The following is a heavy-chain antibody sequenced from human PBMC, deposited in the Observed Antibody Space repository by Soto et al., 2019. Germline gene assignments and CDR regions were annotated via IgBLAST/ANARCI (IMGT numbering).Heavy chain of an antibody. CDR3: DREDYYGSGSYFAY. CDR1: GGSLSSGGYY. D-gene: IGHD3-10*01. J-gene: IGHJ4*02. Sequence: SETLSLTCTVSGGSLSSGGYYWSWIRQHPGKGLEWIGYIYYSGSTYYNPSLKSRVTISVDTSKNQFSLKLSSVTAADTAVYYCDREDYYGSGSYFAYWGQGTLDTVSS. CDR2: IYYSGST. V-gene: IGHV4-31*03.